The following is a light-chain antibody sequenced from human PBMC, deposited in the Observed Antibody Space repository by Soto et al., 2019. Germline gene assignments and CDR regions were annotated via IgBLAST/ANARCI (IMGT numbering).Light chain of an antibody. CDR3: LQHSDYPFT. Sequence: DIQMTQSPSSLSASVGDRVTITCRASQGIRDALGWYKQKPGKVPKRLIYSASSLQNGVPSRFSDSGSETVFTLTISSLQPEDFATYFCLQHSDYPFTFGQGTRLEI. CDR1: QGIRDA. V-gene: IGKV1-17*01. J-gene: IGKJ2*01. CDR2: SAS.